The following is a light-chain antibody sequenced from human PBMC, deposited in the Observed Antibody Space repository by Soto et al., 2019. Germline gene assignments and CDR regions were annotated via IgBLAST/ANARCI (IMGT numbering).Light chain of an antibody. CDR2: DVS. Sequence: DIQMTQSPSTLSASVGDRVTISCRASQTISRWLAWYQQKPGNAPKLLIYDVSTLESGVPSRFSGSGSGTEFTLTISSLQPDDFATYYCQQYKSFWTFGQGTKVDIK. V-gene: IGKV1-5*01. J-gene: IGKJ1*01. CDR3: QQYKSFWT. CDR1: QTISRW.